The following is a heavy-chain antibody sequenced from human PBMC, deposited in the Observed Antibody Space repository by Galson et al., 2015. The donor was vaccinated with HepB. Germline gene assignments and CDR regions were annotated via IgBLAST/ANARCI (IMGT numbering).Heavy chain of an antibody. V-gene: IGHV1-69*02. D-gene: IGHD2-15*01. Sequence: SVKVSCKASGGTFSSYTISWVRQAPGQGLEWMGRIIPILGIANCAQKFQGRVTITADKSTSTAYMELSSLRSEDTAVYYCARGIPNCSGGSCYSFPHDFDYWGQGTLVTVSS. J-gene: IGHJ4*02. CDR1: GGTFSSYT. CDR3: ARGIPNCSGGSCYSFPHDFDY. CDR2: IIPILGIA.